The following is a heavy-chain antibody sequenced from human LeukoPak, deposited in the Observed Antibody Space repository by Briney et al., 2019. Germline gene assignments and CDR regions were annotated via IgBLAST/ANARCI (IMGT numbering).Heavy chain of an antibody. Sequence: ASVKVSCKASGYTFTINGISWVRQAPGRGLEWMGWISANSGDTIYAEEFHGRVTLTRDTSTGTAYMELNSLTYDDTAVYYCARDRCYAFDYWGQGTLVTVSS. D-gene: IGHD4/OR15-4a*01. J-gene: IGHJ4*02. V-gene: IGHV1-18*01. CDR1: GYTFTING. CDR2: ISANSGDT. CDR3: ARDRCYAFDY.